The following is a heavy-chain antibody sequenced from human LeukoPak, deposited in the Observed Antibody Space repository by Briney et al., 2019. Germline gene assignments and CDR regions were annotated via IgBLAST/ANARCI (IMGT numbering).Heavy chain of an antibody. CDR2: IYYSGST. D-gene: IGHD1-14*01. CDR3: ARQAVWESGYFDY. J-gene: IGHJ4*02. V-gene: IGHV4-59*08. CDR1: GGSISSYY. Sequence: SETLSLTCTVSGGSISSYYWSWIRQPPGKGLEWIGYIYYSGSTNYNPSLKSRVTISVDTSKNQFSLKLSSVTAADTAVYYCARQAVWESGYFDYWGQGTLVTVSS.